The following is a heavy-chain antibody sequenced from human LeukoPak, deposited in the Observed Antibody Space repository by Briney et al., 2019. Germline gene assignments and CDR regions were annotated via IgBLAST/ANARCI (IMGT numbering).Heavy chain of an antibody. V-gene: IGHV4-59*12. Sequence: SETLSLTCTVSGGSISSYYWSWIRQPPGKGLERIGYIYYSGSTNYNPSLKSRVTISVDTSKNQFSLKLSPVTAADTAVYYCARVTLYSSAFDIWGQGTMVTVSS. CDR1: GGSISSYY. CDR3: ARVTLYSSAFDI. J-gene: IGHJ3*02. CDR2: IYYSGST. D-gene: IGHD2/OR15-2a*01.